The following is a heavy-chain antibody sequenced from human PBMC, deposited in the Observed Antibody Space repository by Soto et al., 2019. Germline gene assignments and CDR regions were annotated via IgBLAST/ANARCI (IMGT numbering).Heavy chain of an antibody. CDR2: IWYDGSNK. D-gene: IGHD5-18*01. Sequence: PGGSLRLSCAASGFTFSSYGMHWVRQAPGKGLEWVAVIWYDGSNKYYADSVKGRFTISRDNSKNTLYLQMNSLRAEDTAVYYCARDHSGYSYGSHYGMDVWGQGTTVTVSS. CDR3: ARDHSGYSYGSHYGMDV. J-gene: IGHJ6*02. CDR1: GFTFSSYG. V-gene: IGHV3-33*01.